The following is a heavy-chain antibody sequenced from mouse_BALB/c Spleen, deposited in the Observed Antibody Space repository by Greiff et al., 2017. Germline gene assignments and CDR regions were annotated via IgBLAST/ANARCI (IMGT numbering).Heavy chain of an antibody. V-gene: IGHV1S137*01. CDR3: ARGSLNWSWFAY. J-gene: IGHJ3*01. CDR1: GYTFTDYA. CDR2: ISTYYGDA. Sequence: QVHVKQSGAELVRPGVSVKISCKGSGYTFTDYAMHWVKQSHAKSLEWIGVISTYYGDASYNQKFKGKATMTVDKSSSTAYMELARLTSEDSAIYYCARGSLNWSWFAYWGQGTLVTVSA. D-gene: IGHD4-1*01.